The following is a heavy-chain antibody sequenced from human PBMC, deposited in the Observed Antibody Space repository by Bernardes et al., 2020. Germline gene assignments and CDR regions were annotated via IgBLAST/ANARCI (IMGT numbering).Heavy chain of an antibody. D-gene: IGHD3-10*01. J-gene: IGHJ6*03. CDR2: LSYDGNNK. CDR3: ARGSVSAGYYYYYMDV. CDR1: GFTFSSYA. V-gene: IGHV3-30*10. Sequence: VGSLRLSCAASGFTFSSYAMHWVRQAPGKGLEWVAVLSYDGNNKYYTDSVKGRFTISRDNSKNTLYLQMNSLRAEDTAVYYCARGSVSAGYYYYYMDVWGKGTTVTVSS.